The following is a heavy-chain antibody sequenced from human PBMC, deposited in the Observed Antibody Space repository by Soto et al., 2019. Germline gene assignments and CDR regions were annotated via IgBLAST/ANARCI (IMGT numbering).Heavy chain of an antibody. J-gene: IGHJ4*02. CDR1: GYTFTSYA. CDR3: TRDQGYSSSWFNF. CDR2: INAGNGNT. D-gene: IGHD6-13*01. Sequence: QVQLVQSGAEVKKPGASVKVSCKASGYTFTSYAMHWVRQAPGQRLEWMGWINAGNGNTKYSQQFQGRVTITRDTTASTAYMELSSLRSEDTAVYYCTRDQGYSSSWFNFWGQGTLVTVFS. V-gene: IGHV1-3*01.